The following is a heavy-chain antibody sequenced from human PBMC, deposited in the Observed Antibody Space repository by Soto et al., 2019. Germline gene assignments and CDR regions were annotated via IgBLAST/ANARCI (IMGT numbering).Heavy chain of an antibody. CDR1: GGSISTYY. Sequence: QGHLQESGPGLVRPSETLSLTCSVSGGSISTYYCNWIRQPAGKGLEWIGRIDTSGSTNYNPSLKSRSSISLDTSKNQMSLELTSVTVADTAVYYCARDGLLTGTTGWYLDLWGRGTLVTVSS. D-gene: IGHD1-7*01. V-gene: IGHV4-4*07. J-gene: IGHJ2*01. CDR3: ARDGLLTGTTGWYLDL. CDR2: IDTSGST.